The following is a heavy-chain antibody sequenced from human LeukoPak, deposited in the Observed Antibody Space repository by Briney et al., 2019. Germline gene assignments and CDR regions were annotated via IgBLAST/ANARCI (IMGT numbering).Heavy chain of an antibody. CDR2: INPNSGGT. Sequence: GASVKVSCKASGYTFTGYYMHWVRQAPGQGLEWMGWINPNSGGTNYAQKFQGRVTMTRDTSISTAYMELSRLRSDDTAVYYCARYPMVRGVTKTDYWGQGTLVTVSS. J-gene: IGHJ4*02. CDR1: GYTFTGYY. CDR3: ARYPMVRGVTKTDY. V-gene: IGHV1-2*02. D-gene: IGHD3-10*01.